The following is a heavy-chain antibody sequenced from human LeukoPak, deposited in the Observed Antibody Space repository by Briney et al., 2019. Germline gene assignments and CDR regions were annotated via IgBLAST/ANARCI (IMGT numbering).Heavy chain of an antibody. CDR1: GFTFSSYA. Sequence: PGGSRRLSCAASGFTFSSYAISWVRQAPGKGLEWVSAISGSGSSTYYRDSVKGRFTISRDNSKNTLYLQMNSLRAEDTAVYHCARDHGDYTFGLWGLGTLVTVSS. D-gene: IGHD4-17*01. V-gene: IGHV3-23*01. CDR2: ISGSGSST. J-gene: IGHJ4*02. CDR3: ARDHGDYTFGL.